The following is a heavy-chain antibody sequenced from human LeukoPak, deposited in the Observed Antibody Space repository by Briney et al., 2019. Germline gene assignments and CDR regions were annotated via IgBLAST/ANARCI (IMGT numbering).Heavy chain of an antibody. D-gene: IGHD3-16*02. CDR3: ARVHYDYVWGSYRSDQYYFDY. CDR2: IYSGGST. Sequence: GGSLRLSCAASGSTVSSNYMSWVRQAPGKGLEWVSAIYSGGSTYYADSVKGRFTISRDNSKNTLYLQMNSLRAEDTAVYYCARVHYDYVWGSYRSDQYYFDYWGQGTLVTVSS. J-gene: IGHJ4*02. CDR1: GSTVSSNY. V-gene: IGHV3-66*01.